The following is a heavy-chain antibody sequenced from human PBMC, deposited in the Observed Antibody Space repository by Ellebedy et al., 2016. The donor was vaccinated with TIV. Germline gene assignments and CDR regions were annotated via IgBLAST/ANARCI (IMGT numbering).Heavy chain of an antibody. D-gene: IGHD1-1*01. CDR3: TTNGGTGTTESGY. CDR1: GFTFSDYY. J-gene: IGHJ4*02. CDR2: INSGSTI. Sequence: GESLKISCAASGFTFSDYYMSWIRQAPGKGLEWVSNINSGSTIFYADSVKGRFTISRDNAKNSLYLQMNSLRAEDTAVYYCTTNGGTGTTESGYWGQGTLVTVSS. V-gene: IGHV3-11*01.